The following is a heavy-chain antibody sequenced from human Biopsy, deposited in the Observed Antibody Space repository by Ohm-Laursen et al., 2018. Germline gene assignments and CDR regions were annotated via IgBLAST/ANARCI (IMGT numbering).Heavy chain of an antibody. J-gene: IGHJ6*02. CDR3: VRGVDYYDPYHYYALDV. CDR2: INHSGRT. CDR1: GGSIGSDY. D-gene: IGHD3-22*01. V-gene: IGHV4-34*01. Sequence: SETLSLTCTVSGGSIGSDYWSWIRQTPGKGLEWIGEINHSGRTNYNPSLKSRVTISVDTSKNQFSLKVRSVTAADTAVYYCVRGVDYYDPYHYYALDVWGQGTTVTVSS.